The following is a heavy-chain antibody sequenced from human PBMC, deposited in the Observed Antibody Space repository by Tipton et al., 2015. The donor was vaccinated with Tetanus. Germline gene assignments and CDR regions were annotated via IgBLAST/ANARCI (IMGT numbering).Heavy chain of an antibody. V-gene: IGHV4-4*07. CDR1: GGSISTYY. J-gene: IGHJ5*02. CDR3: AREFTLTTKWFDP. D-gene: IGHD3-22*01. CDR2: IYTSGST. Sequence: TLSLTCTVSGGSISTYYWSWIRQPAGKGLEWIGRIYTSGSTNYNPSLKRRVTMSVDTSNNQFSLKLSSVTAADTAVYYCAREFTLTTKWFDPWGQGLQVTVSS.